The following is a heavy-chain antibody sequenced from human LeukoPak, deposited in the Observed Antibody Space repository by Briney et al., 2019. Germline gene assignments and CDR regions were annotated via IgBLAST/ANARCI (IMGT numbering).Heavy chain of an antibody. CDR2: ISYDGSNK. CDR1: GFTFSSYA. CDR3: ARGPDITMIVVVSFDY. V-gene: IGHV3-30*04. D-gene: IGHD3-22*01. J-gene: IGHJ4*02. Sequence: GGSLRLSCAASGFTFSSYAMHWVRQAPGKGLEWVAVISYDGSNKYYADSVKGRFTISRDNSKNTLYLQMNSLRAEDTAVYYCARGPDITMIVVVSFDYWGQGTLITVSS.